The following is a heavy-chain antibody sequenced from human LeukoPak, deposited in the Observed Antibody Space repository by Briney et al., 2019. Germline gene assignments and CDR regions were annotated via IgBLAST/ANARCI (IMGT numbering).Heavy chain of an antibody. J-gene: IGHJ4*02. CDR2: INQDGSVI. Sequence: GGSLRLSCAVSGVYWMSWVRQAPGKGLEWVGNINQDGSVIYYVDSVKGRFTISRDNAKNSLYLQMNSLRAEDTGVYYCATSSGAPGNMWGQGTLVTVSS. CDR1: GVYW. CDR3: ATSSGAPGNM. D-gene: IGHD2-8*02. V-gene: IGHV3-7*01.